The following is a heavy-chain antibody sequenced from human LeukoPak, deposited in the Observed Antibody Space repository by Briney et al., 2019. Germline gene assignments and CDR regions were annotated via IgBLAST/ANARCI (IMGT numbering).Heavy chain of an antibody. CDR3: ARGRDRGSAGVNWFDP. CDR1: GGSISSGGYY. J-gene: IGHJ5*02. D-gene: IGHD5-24*01. Sequence: SETLSLTCSVSGGSISSGGYYWSWIRQQPGEGLEWIGYIYYSGSTYSNPPLKSRVTISVDTSKNQFSLKLSSVTAADTAVYYCARGRDRGSAGVNWFDPWGQGTLVTVSS. V-gene: IGHV4-31*03. CDR2: IYYSGST.